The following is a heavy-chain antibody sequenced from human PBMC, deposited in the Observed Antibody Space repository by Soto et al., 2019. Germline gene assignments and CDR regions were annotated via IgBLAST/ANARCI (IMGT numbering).Heavy chain of an antibody. V-gene: IGHV1-69*13. D-gene: IGHD3-3*01. CDR3: ARDRTNYDFWSGYYITHYDAFDI. Sequence: SVKVSCKASGGTFSSYAISWVRQAPGQGLEWMGGIIPIFGTANYAQKFQGRVTITADESTSTAYMELSSLRSEDTAVYYCARDRTNYDFWSGYYITHYDAFDIWGQGTMVTVSS. J-gene: IGHJ3*02. CDR2: IIPIFGTA. CDR1: GGTFSSYA.